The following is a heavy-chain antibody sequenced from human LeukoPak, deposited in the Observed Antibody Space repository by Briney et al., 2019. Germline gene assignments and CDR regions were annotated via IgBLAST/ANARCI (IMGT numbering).Heavy chain of an antibody. J-gene: IGHJ4*02. CDR1: GFXXSSYX. CDR2: IKQDGSEK. Sequence: GSXXLXXAASGFXXSSYXXSXVRQAPGRGLEWVANIKQDGSEKYYVDSVKGRFTISRDNAKNSLYLQMNSLRAEDTAVYYCSRRYFDYWGQGTLVTVSS. CDR3: SRRYFDY. V-gene: IGHV3-7*03.